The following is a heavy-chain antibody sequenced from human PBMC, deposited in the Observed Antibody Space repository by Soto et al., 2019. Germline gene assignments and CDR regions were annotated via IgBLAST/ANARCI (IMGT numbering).Heavy chain of an antibody. D-gene: IGHD3-16*01. Sequence: QDLLVQSGAEVKRPGSSLKVSCETSGGTSTIYTITWVRQAPGQGLQWMGRIVPSLRLTNFAQNFQARLTLTADTSTATAHMELSSLTSEDTAVYYCATEKDGAGRVGTYTWGQGTLVTVSS. CDR1: GGTSTIYT. V-gene: IGHV1-69*08. J-gene: IGHJ4*02. CDR3: ATEKDGAGRVGTYT. CDR2: IVPSLRLT.